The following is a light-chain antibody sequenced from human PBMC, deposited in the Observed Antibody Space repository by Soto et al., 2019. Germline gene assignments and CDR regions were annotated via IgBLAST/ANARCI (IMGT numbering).Light chain of an antibody. J-gene: IGLJ2*01. V-gene: IGLV2-14*01. CDR2: DVS. CDR3: SSYTSSSTLV. Sequence: QSALTQPASVSGSPGQSITISCTGTSSDVGGYNYVSWYQQHPGKAPKLMIYDVSNRPSGVSNRLSGSKSGNTASLTISGLQAEDEADYYCSSYTSSSTLVFGGGTKLTFL. CDR1: SSDVGGYNY.